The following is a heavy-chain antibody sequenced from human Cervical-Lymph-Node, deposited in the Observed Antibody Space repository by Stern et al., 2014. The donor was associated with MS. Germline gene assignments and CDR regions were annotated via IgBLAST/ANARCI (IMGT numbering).Heavy chain of an antibody. V-gene: IGHV2-70*17. Sequence: ESGPALVRPTQTLTLTCTFSGFSLISSGMSVSWIRQPPGKAPEWLARVDWADDKFYSTSLRTRLTISKDTSRNQVVLTMTNMDPVDTATYYCARMHVPHSSGPFFHYYYGMDVWGPGTTVTVSS. CDR1: GFSLISSGMS. D-gene: IGHD6-19*01. J-gene: IGHJ6*02. CDR2: VDWADDK. CDR3: ARMHVPHSSGPFFHYYYGMDV.